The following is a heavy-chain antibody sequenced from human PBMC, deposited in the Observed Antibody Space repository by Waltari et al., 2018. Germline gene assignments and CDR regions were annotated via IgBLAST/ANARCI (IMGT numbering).Heavy chain of an antibody. V-gene: IGHV3-23*01. CDR2: IRGRCGST. CDR3: AKVYYDSSGYYPFDY. Sequence: EVQLLESGGGLVQPGGSLRLSCAASGFTFSSYAMSWVRQAPGKGEEWVSAIRGRCGSTYYPDCVKGRFTISRDNSKNTLYLQMNSLRAEDTAVYYWAKVYYDSSGYYPFDYWGQGTLVTVSS. D-gene: IGHD3-22*01. CDR1: GFTFSSYA. J-gene: IGHJ4*02.